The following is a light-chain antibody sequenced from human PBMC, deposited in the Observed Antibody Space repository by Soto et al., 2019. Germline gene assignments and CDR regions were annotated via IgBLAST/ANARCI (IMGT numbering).Light chain of an antibody. Sequence: QSARTQPPSASGSPGQSVAISCTGTASDIGGYTFVSWYQQHPGKAPKLLIYDVNKRPSGVPDRFSGSKSGNTASLTVSGLQAEDETDYYCSAHGGTNPYVFGTGTKLTVL. V-gene: IGLV2-8*01. J-gene: IGLJ1*01. CDR3: SAHGGTNPYV. CDR2: DVN. CDR1: ASDIGGYTF.